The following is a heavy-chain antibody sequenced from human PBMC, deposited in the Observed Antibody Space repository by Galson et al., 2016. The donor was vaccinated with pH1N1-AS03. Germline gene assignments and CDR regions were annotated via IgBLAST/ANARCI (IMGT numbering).Heavy chain of an antibody. D-gene: IGHD3-3*02. CDR3: AREGGSFADYDS. V-gene: IGHV3-23*01. CDR2: ISVSGHGT. Sequence: SLRLSCATSGFTFSSYGMTWVRQAPGKGLEWVSSISVSGHGTYYTDSVKGRFTISRDNSKNSLYLLMDSLRLEDTAVYYCAREGGSFADYDSWGQGTLVTVSS. J-gene: IGHJ4*02. CDR1: GFTFSSYG.